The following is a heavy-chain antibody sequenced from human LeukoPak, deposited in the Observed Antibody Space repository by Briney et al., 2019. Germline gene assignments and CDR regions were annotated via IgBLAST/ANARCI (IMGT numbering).Heavy chain of an antibody. Sequence: TGGSLRLSCAASGFTFSRYWMSWVRQTPGKGLEWVANIKQDGSEKYYVDSVKGRFTISRDNAKNSLYLQMNSLRVEDTAVYYCARDQDWGQGTLVTVSS. CDR3: ARDQD. CDR2: IKQDGSEK. CDR1: GFTFSRYW. V-gene: IGHV3-7*04. J-gene: IGHJ4*02.